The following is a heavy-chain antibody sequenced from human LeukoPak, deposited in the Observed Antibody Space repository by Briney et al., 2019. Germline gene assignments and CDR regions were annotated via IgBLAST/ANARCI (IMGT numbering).Heavy chain of an antibody. V-gene: IGHV4-39*02. CDR1: GASISSSSYY. CDR3: ARDYYDSSGYIVFDY. Sequence: SETLSLTCTVSGASISSSSYYWGWIRQPPLKGLEGIGSIYYSGSTYYNLSLKRRVTISLDTSKNQFYLTVCSVTAPHSAALHCARDYYDSSGYIVFDYWGQGTLVTVSS. J-gene: IGHJ4*02. D-gene: IGHD3-22*01. CDR2: IYYSGST.